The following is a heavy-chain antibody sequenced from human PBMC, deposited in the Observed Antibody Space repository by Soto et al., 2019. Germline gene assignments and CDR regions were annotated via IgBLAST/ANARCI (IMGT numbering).Heavy chain of an antibody. CDR3: VRDPWAADH. V-gene: IGHV3-66*01. D-gene: IGHD3-16*01. CDR1: GFTVSTKY. CDR2: IYSGGST. Sequence: EVQLVESGGGLVQPGGSLRLSCAASGFTVSTKYMSWVRQAPGKGLEWVSVIYSGGSTFYADSVRGRFTISRDNSKNTGHLQMSSLRAEDAAVYYCVRDPWAADHWGQGNQVTVS. J-gene: IGHJ4*02.